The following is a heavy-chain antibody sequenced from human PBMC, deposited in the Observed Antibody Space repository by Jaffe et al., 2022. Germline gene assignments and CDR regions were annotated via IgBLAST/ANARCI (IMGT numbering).Heavy chain of an antibody. CDR2: ISGSGGST. J-gene: IGHJ6*03. CDR3: AKDLEYSSSFYYYYYMDV. V-gene: IGHV3-23*01. Sequence: EVQLLESGGGLVQPGGSLRLSCAASGFTFSSYAMSWVRQAPGKGLEWVSAISGSGGSTYYADSVKGRFTISRDNSKNTLYLQMNSLRAEDTAVYYCAKDLEYSSSFYYYYYMDVWGKGTTVTVSS. D-gene: IGHD6-6*01. CDR1: GFTFSSYA.